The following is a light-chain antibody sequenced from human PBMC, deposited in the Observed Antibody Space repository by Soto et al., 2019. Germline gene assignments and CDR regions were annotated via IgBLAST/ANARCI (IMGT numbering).Light chain of an antibody. CDR1: QSISSW. V-gene: IGKV1-5*01. Sequence: DLQRTQSPSTMSASVGYRVTITCRASQSISSWLAWYQQKPGKDPKVLIYDASSLESGVPSRFSGSGSGTEFTLTISSLQPDDFATYYCKQYNSGWTFGKGNKVDI. CDR3: KQYNSGWT. CDR2: DAS. J-gene: IGKJ1*01.